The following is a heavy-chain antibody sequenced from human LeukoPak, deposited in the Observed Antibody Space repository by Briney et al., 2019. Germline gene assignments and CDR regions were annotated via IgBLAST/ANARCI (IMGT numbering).Heavy chain of an antibody. CDR3: ARSSESYDSSGYYSYYFDY. D-gene: IGHD3-22*01. CDR2: IYYSGST. Sequence: SETLCLTCTVSGGSISSYYWSWIRQPPGKGLEWIGFIYYSGSTHYKPSLKSRGTISVDTSKNQYSLKLSSVTAADTAAYYCARSSESYDSSGYYSYYFDYWGQGTLVTVSS. J-gene: IGHJ4*02. V-gene: IGHV4-59*01. CDR1: GGSISSYY.